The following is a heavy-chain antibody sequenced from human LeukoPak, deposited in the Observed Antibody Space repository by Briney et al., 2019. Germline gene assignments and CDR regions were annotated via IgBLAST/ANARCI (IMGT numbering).Heavy chain of an antibody. J-gene: IGHJ4*02. CDR1: GFTFGDYA. D-gene: IGHD5-12*01. CDR2: IRSKAYGGTT. Sequence: GGSLRLSCTASGFTFGDYAMSWVRQAPGKGLEWVGFIRSKAYGGTTEYAASVKGRFTISRDDSKSIAYLQMNSLRAEDTAVYYCAKVRGLYSGPPAYWGQGTLVTVSS. CDR3: AKVRGLYSGPPAY. V-gene: IGHV3-49*04.